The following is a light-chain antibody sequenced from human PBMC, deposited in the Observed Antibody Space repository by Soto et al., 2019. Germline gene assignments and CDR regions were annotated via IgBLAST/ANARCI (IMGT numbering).Light chain of an antibody. Sequence: QPVLTQPPSASGTPGQRVTLSCSGSSSNIGSNYVYWYQQLPGTAPKLLIYFNNQRPSGVPDRFSGSKSGTSASLAISGLRSEDEADYYCAAWDDSLSGPVFGGGTQLTVL. J-gene: IGLJ2*01. CDR1: SSNIGSNY. CDR2: FNN. V-gene: IGLV1-47*02. CDR3: AAWDDSLSGPV.